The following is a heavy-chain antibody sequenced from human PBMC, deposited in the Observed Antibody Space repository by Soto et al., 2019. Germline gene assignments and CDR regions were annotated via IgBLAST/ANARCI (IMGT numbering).Heavy chain of an antibody. Sequence: PSETLSLTCTVSSGSISSADYYWSWIRQPPGKGLEWIGYIYYTGSAYYNPSLKSRVTMSVDTSKNQFSLKVTSVTAADTAVYYCGSGGSSNCFDPWGQGTLVTVSS. V-gene: IGHV4-30-4*01. D-gene: IGHD1-26*01. J-gene: IGHJ5*02. CDR1: SGSISSADYY. CDR2: IYYTGSA. CDR3: GSGGSSNCFDP.